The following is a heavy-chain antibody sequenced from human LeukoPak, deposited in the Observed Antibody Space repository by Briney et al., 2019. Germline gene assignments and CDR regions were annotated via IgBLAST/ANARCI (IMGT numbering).Heavy chain of an antibody. D-gene: IGHD2-2*01. J-gene: IGHJ3*02. V-gene: IGHV4-31*03. CDR2: KYYSGSA. Sequence: SETLSLTCNVSGVSVSDGRYYWTWIRQHPRKGLAWIGYKYYSGSAKYNPSLKSRLTISIDTSKNQFSLQLSSVTAADTATYYCATPYCSSISCLDVFNMWGQGTRVTVSS. CDR3: ATPYCSSISCLDVFNM. CDR1: GVSVSDGRYY.